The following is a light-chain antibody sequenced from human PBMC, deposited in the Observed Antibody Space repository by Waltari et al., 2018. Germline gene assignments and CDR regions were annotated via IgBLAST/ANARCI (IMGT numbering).Light chain of an antibody. Sequence: QSALTQPASVSGSPGQSITISCTGTSSDVGSYNLVSWYQQQPGKAPKLMIYEVSKRPSGVSNPFSGSKSGNTASLTISGLQAEDEADYYCCSYAGSSTYVFGTGTKVTVL. CDR1: SSDVGSYNL. V-gene: IGLV2-23*02. CDR2: EVS. CDR3: CSYAGSSTYV. J-gene: IGLJ1*01.